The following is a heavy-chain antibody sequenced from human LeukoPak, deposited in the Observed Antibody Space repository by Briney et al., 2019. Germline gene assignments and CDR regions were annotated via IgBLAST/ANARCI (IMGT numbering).Heavy chain of an antibody. D-gene: IGHD4-17*01. CDR3: ARDHDYGDYDLLGC. CDR1: EFTLSRYW. Sequence: GGSLRLSCAASEFTLSRYWMHWVRQAPGKGLVWVSRINSDGSRTNYADSVKGRFTISRDNAKNTLYLQMNSLRAEDTAVYYCARDHDYGDYDLLGCWGQGTLVTVSS. V-gene: IGHV3-74*01. CDR2: INSDGSRT. J-gene: IGHJ4*02.